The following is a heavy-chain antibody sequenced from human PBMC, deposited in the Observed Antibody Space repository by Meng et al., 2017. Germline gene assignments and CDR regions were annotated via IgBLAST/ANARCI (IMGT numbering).Heavy chain of an antibody. Sequence: QLGGAGGGLVRPGGSLRLSWADSGFTFNNYWMHWVRQVPGKGLVWVSRISGDGSITNYADSVKGRFTISRDNAKNTLYLQMNSLRPEDTAVYYCLDEAPRSDYWGQGSLVTVSS. D-gene: IGHD1-1*01. CDR3: LDEAPRSDY. CDR2: ISGDGSIT. J-gene: IGHJ4*02. CDR1: GFTFNNYW. V-gene: IGHV3-74*01.